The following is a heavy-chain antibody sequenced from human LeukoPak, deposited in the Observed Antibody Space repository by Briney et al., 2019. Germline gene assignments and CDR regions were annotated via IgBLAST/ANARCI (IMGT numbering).Heavy chain of an antibody. V-gene: IGHV3-48*03. J-gene: IGHJ4*02. CDR1: GFTFSTYE. CDR3: ARDSSSSWVY. D-gene: IGHD6-6*01. Sequence: GGSLRLSCAASGFTFSTYEMNWVRQAPGKGLEWLSYISSSGNTIFYADSVKGRFTIPRDNAKNSLYLQMNSLRAEDTAVYYCARDSSSSWVYWGQGTLVTVSS. CDR2: ISSSGNTI.